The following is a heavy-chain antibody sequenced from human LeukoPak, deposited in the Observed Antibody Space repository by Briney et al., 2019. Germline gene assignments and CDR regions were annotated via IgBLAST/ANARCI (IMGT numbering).Heavy chain of an antibody. CDR1: GFSLSTMARY. D-gene: IGHD3-22*01. Sequence: SGPALVKPTQTLTLTCTFSGFSLSTMARYVSGIRQPPGKAREWLARIDWDDDKYYSTSLKTRLTISKDTSKNQVVLTMTYMDPVDTATYYCARIAKRRYYDSSGYFDYWGQGTLVTVSS. CDR3: ARIAKRRYYDSSGYFDY. CDR2: IDWDDDK. J-gene: IGHJ4*02. V-gene: IGHV2-70*11.